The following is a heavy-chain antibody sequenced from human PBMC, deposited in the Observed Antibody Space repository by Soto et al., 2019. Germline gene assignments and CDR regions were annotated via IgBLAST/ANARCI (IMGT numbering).Heavy chain of an antibody. CDR1: GFSLTTSGVG. D-gene: IGHD5-18*01. CDR3: AHRGYMYGNWDHGYFDY. CDR2: IYWDDDK. Sequence: QITLKESGPTRVRPTQTLALTCTFSGFSLTTSGVGVGWIRKTPGKALEWLAVIYWDDDKRYSPSLKSRLTITKDTSKNQVVLKMAEMDPVDTATYFCAHRGYMYGNWDHGYFDYWGQGTLVTVSS. J-gene: IGHJ4*02. V-gene: IGHV2-5*02.